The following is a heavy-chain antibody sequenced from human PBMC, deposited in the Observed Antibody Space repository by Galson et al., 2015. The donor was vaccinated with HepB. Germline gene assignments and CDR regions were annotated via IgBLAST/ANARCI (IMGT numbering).Heavy chain of an antibody. V-gene: IGHV3-7*03. Sequence: SLRLSCAASGFTFSSYWMSWFRQAPGKGLEWVANIKQDGIEQYYVASVKGRFTISRDNAKNSLYLQMNSLRAEDTAVYYCARGLHVFDWLLAYWGQGTLVTVSS. D-gene: IGHD3-9*01. CDR1: GFTFSSYW. CDR2: IKQDGIEQ. J-gene: IGHJ4*02. CDR3: ARGLHVFDWLLAY.